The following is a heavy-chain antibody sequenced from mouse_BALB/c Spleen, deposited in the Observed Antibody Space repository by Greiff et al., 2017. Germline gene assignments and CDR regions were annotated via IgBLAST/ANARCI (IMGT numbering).Heavy chain of an antibody. CDR2: ISYSGST. V-gene: IGHV3-2*02. Sequence: EVQLQESGPGLVKPSQSLSLTCTVTGYSITSDYAWNWIRQFPGNKLEWMGYISYSGSTSYNPSLKSRISITRDTSKNQFFLQLNSVTTEDTATYYCARYDGYSFFDYWGQGTTLTVSS. D-gene: IGHD2-3*01. J-gene: IGHJ2*01. CDR3: ARYDGYSFFDY. CDR1: GYSITSDYA.